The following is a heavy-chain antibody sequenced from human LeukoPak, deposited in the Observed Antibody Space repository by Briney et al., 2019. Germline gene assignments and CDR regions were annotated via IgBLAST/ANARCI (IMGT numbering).Heavy chain of an antibody. CDR3: AGAAVAAYYLDY. J-gene: IGHJ4*02. V-gene: IGHV4-59*08. CDR2: IYYSGST. Sequence: SETLSLTCTVSGGSISSYYWSWIRQPPGKGLEWIGYIYYSGSTNYNPSLKSRVTISVDTSKNQFSLKLSSVTAADTAVYYCAGAAVAAYYLDYWGQGTLVTVSS. CDR1: GGSISSYY. D-gene: IGHD6-19*01.